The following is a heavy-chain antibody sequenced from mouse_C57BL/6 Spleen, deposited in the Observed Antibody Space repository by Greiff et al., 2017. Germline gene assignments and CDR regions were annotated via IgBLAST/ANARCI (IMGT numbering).Heavy chain of an antibody. J-gene: IGHJ3*01. CDR1: GYSITSGYY. Sequence: EVQLQQSGPGLVKPSQSLSLTCSVTGYSITSGYYWNWIRQFPGNKLEWMGYISYDGSNNYNPSLKNRISITRDTSKNQFFLKLNSVTTEDTATYYCARAGNGLFAYWGQGTLVTVSA. V-gene: IGHV3-6*01. CDR3: ARAGNGLFAY. CDR2: ISYDGSN. D-gene: IGHD1-1*01.